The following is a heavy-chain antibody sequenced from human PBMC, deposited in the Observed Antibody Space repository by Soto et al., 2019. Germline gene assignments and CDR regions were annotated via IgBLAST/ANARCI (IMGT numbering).Heavy chain of an antibody. Sequence: PSETLSLTCTVSGGSISSGDYYWSWIRQPPGKGLEWIGYIYYSGSTYYNPSLKSRVTISVDTSKNQFSLKLSSVTAADTAVYYCARDNGGTMVRGGMDVWGQGTTVTVSS. J-gene: IGHJ6*02. D-gene: IGHD3-10*01. V-gene: IGHV4-30-4*01. CDR3: ARDNGGTMVRGGMDV. CDR1: GGSISSGDYY. CDR2: IYYSGST.